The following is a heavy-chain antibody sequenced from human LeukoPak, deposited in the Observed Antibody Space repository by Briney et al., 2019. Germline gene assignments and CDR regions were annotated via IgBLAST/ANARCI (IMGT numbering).Heavy chain of an antibody. CDR1: GGSISSGGYY. V-gene: IGHV4-30-4*08. D-gene: IGHD4-23*01. J-gene: IGHJ5*02. CDR3: ARADYGGNPNNWFDP. CDR2: IYYSGST. Sequence: PSETLSLTCTVSGGSISSGGYYWSWIRQPPGKGLEWIGYIYYSGSTYYNPSLKSRVTISVDTSKNQFSLKLSSATAADTAVYYCARADYGGNPNNWFDPWGQGTLVTVSS.